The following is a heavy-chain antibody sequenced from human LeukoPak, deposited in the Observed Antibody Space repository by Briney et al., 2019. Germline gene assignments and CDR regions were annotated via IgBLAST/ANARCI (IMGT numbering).Heavy chain of an antibody. D-gene: IGHD2-2*01. V-gene: IGHV3-48*03. CDR2: ISSSGSTI. CDR1: GFTFSSYE. J-gene: IGHJ4*02. CDR3: ARDHRQRGYHYYFDS. Sequence: GGSLRLSCAASGFTFSSYEMNWVRQAPGKGLEWVSYISSSGSTIYYADSMKGRFTISRDNAKDSLYLQMNSLRAEDTAVYYCARDHRQRGYHYYFDSWGQGTLVTVSS.